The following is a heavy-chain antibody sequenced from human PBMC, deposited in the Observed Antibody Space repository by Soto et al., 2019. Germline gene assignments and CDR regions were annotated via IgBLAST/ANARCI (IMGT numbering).Heavy chain of an antibody. CDR1: GFTFSSYA. J-gene: IGHJ4*02. CDR3: AKGRDYDGNYRDY. Sequence: EVQLLESGGGLVQPGGSLRLSCAASGFTFSSYAMSWVRQAPGKGLEWVSAISGSGGTTYTYYADSVKGRFTISRDNSQNPLYLHLNSPRAEDTAVYYCAKGRDYDGNYRDYWGQGTLVTVSS. V-gene: IGHV3-23*01. D-gene: IGHD4-17*01. CDR2: ISGSGGTTYT.